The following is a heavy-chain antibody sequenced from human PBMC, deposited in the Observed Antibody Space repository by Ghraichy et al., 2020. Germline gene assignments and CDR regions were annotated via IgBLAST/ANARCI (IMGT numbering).Heavy chain of an antibody. V-gene: IGHV3-9*01. CDR3: AALKRRVTTFHYYGMDV. D-gene: IGHD4-17*01. Sequence: GGSLRLSCAASGFTFDDYAMHWVRQAPGKGLEWVSGISWNSGSIGYADSVKGRFTISRDNAKNSLYLQMNSLRAEDTALYYCAALKRRVTTFHYYGMDVWGQGTTVTVSS. J-gene: IGHJ6*02. CDR2: ISWNSGSI. CDR1: GFTFDDYA.